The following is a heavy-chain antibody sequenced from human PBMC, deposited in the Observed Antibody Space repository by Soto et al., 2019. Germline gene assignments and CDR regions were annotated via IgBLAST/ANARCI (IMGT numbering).Heavy chain of an antibody. CDR2: IKSKTDGGTT. D-gene: IGHD3-16*02. V-gene: IGHV3-15*01. Sequence: GGSLRLSCAASGFTFSNAWMSWVRQAPGKGLEWVGRIKSKTDGGTTDYAAPVKGRFTISRDDSKNTLYLQMNSLKTEDTAVYYCTTDSRDYIWGSYRYIDYWGQGTLVTVSS. J-gene: IGHJ4*02. CDR3: TTDSRDYIWGSYRYIDY. CDR1: GFTFSNAW.